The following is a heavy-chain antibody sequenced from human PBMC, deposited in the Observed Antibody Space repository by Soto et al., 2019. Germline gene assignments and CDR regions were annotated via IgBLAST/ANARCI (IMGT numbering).Heavy chain of an antibody. CDR2: ISGSGGST. J-gene: IGHJ4*02. CDR3: LTTVPKAPFDY. Sequence: EVQLLESGGGLVXPGGSXXLSCAASGFXXXXXAMSWVXQAPGKGLEWVSAISGSGGSTYYADSVKGRFTISRDNSKNTLYLQMNSLRAEDTAVYYCLTTVPKAPFDYWGQGTLVTVSS. CDR1: GFXXXXXA. V-gene: IGHV3-23*01. D-gene: IGHD4-17*01.